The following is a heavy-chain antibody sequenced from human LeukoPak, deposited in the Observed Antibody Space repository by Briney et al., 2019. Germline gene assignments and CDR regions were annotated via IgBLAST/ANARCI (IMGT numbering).Heavy chain of an antibody. D-gene: IGHD1-26*01. Sequence: PGRSLRLSCGASGCTFSTHDMHWVRQPPPKGLERVAFIRYDGSHEYYADSVKGRFTISRDNSKNTLYLQMNSVRSEDTALYYCAKPSGSGVDYWGQGTRVTVSS. CDR2: IRYDGSHE. J-gene: IGHJ4*01. CDR3: AKPSGSGVDY. CDR1: GCTFSTHD. V-gene: IGHV3-30*02.